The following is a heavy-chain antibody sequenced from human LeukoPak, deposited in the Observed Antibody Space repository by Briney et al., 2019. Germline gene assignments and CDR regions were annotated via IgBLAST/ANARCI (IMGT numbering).Heavy chain of an antibody. Sequence: ASVKVSCKASGGTFSSYAISWVRQAPGQGLKWMGRIIPILGIAYYAQKFQGRVTITADKSTSTAYMELSSLRSEDTAVYYCARDGSGGSRPAGDWGQGTLVTVSS. J-gene: IGHJ4*02. V-gene: IGHV1-69*04. CDR3: ARDGSGGSRPAGD. CDR1: GGTFSSYA. D-gene: IGHD2-15*01. CDR2: IIPILGIA.